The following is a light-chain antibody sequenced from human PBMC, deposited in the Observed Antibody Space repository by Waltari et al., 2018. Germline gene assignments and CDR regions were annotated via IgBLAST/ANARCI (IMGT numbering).Light chain of an antibody. CDR1: QSVSGSY. CDR3: QQYSSSSRT. CDR2: GAS. V-gene: IGKV3-20*01. J-gene: IGKJ1*01. Sequence: EIVLTQSPSTLSLSPGERATLSCRASQSVSGSYLAWYQQKPGQAPRLLIYGASSRATGIPDRFSGSGSGTDFTLTISRLEPEDFVVYYCQQYSSSSRTFGQGTKVEIK.